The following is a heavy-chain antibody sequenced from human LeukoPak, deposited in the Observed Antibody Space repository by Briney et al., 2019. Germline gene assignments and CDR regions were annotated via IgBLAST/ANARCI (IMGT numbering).Heavy chain of an antibody. CDR1: GFTFSSYA. J-gene: IGHJ4*02. V-gene: IGHV3-23*01. Sequence: GGSLRLSCAASGFTFSSYAMSWVRQAPGKGLEWVSAISGSGGSTYYADSVKGRFTISRDNSKNTLYLQMSSLRAEDSAVYYCANMGFPRGATLGGGFDYWGQGTLVTVSS. CDR2: ISGSGGST. D-gene: IGHD1-26*01. CDR3: ANMGFPRGATLGGGFDY.